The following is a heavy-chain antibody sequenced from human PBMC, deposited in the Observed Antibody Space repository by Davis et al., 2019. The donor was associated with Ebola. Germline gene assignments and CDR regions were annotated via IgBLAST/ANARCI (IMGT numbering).Heavy chain of an antibody. CDR2: IKQDGSDK. D-gene: IGHD6-19*01. CDR3: ARDSGWSGVVS. J-gene: IGHJ5*01. Sequence: GESPKISCAASGFTFNNYAMSWVRQAPGKGLEWVANIKQDGSDKNYVDSVKGRFTISRDNAKNSLYLQINSLRAEDTAVYYCARDSGWSGVVSWGQGTLVTVSS. V-gene: IGHV3-7*03. CDR1: GFTFNNYA.